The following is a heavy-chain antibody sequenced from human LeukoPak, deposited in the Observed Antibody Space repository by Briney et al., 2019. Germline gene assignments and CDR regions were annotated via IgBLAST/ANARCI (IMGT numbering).Heavy chain of an antibody. V-gene: IGHV3-23*01. D-gene: IGHD5-24*01. CDR2: ISGSGSST. Sequence: GGSLRLSCAAFGFTFSTYAMSCVRQAPGKGVEWGSVISGSGSSTYHADSVKGRFTISRDNSKNTLYLQMNSLRAEDTAVYYCAKEMATIRAFDFWGQGTMVTVSS. CDR3: AKEMATIRAFDF. CDR1: GFTFSTYA. J-gene: IGHJ3*01.